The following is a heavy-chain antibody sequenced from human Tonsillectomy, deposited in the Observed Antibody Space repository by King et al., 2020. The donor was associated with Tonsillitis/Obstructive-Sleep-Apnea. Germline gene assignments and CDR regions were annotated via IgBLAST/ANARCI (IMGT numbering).Heavy chain of an antibody. D-gene: IGHD3-22*01. CDR2: ISATGGTT. V-gene: IGHV3-23*04. CDR3: ASHYCDDSGAPAY. Sequence: VQLVESGGGLVQPGGSLRLSCAASGFTFSSYAMSWVRQAPGKGLEWVSAISATGGTTYHADSVKGRFTISRDNSENTLYLQMNSLSAEDTAVYYCASHYCDDSGAPAYGGQGTLVTVSS. J-gene: IGHJ4*02. CDR1: GFTFSSYA.